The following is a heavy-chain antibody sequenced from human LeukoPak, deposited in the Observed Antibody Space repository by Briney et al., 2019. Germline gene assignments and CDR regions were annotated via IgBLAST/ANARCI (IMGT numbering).Heavy chain of an antibody. V-gene: IGHV4-38-2*02. Sequence: PSETLSLTCTVSGYSISSGYYWGWIRQPPGKGLEWIGSIYHSGSTYYNPSLKSRVTISVDTSKNQFSLKLSSVTAADTAVYYCAAYYYDSSGYYYYYYYMDVWGKGTTVTVSS. J-gene: IGHJ6*03. CDR1: GYSISSGYY. CDR3: AAYYYDSSGYYYYYYYMDV. D-gene: IGHD3-22*01. CDR2: IYHSGST.